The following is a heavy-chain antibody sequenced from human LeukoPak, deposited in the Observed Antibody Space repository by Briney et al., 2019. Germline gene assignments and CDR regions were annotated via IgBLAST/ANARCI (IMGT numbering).Heavy chain of an antibody. D-gene: IGHD3-9*01. CDR3: ARGGYDILTGYVHFDY. CDR1: GYTFTSYG. CDR2: ISAYNGNT. Sequence: ASVKVSCKASGYTFTSYGISWVRQAPGQGLEWMGWISAYNGNTNYVQKLQGRVTMTRDTSISTAYMELSRLRSDDTAVYYCARGGYDILTGYVHFDYWGQGTLVTVSS. V-gene: IGHV1-18*01. J-gene: IGHJ4*02.